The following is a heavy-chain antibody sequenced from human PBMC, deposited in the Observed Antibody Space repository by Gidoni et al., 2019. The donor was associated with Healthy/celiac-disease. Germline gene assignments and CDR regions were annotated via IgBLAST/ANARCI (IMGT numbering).Heavy chain of an antibody. J-gene: IGHJ5*02. Sequence: EAQLVESGAGLVKPGGSLRLSCAASGFTSSRYSMNWVRQAPGKGLEWVSSISSSSSYIYYADSGKGRFTISRDNAKNSLYLQMNSLGAEDTAVYYCAKVDRDSTIDTFDPWGQGTLVTVSS. D-gene: IGHD5-12*01. CDR1: GFTSSRYS. CDR3: AKVDRDSTIDTFDP. V-gene: IGHV3-21*01. CDR2: ISSSSSYI.